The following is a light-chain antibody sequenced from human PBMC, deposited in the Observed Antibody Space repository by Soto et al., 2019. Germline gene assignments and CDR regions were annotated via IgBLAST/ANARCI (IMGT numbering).Light chain of an antibody. J-gene: IGKJ5*01. CDR3: QQSYSTIT. CDR2: AAS. V-gene: IGKV1-39*01. Sequence: DIQMTQSPSSLSASVGDRVAXXXRASQSISMYLNWYQQKPGKAPKLLIYAASSLQSGVPSRFSGSGSGTDFTLTISSLQPEDFATYYCQQSYSTITFGQGTRLEIK. CDR1: QSISMY.